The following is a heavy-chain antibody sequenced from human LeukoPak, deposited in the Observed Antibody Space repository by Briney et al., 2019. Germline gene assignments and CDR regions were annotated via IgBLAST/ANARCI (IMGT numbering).Heavy chain of an antibody. J-gene: IGHJ4*02. Sequence: GASVKVSCKASGYTFTSYAMNWVRQAPGQGLEWMGWINTNTGNPTYAQGFTGRFAFSLDTSVSTAYLQISSLKAEDTAVYYCARDVLLEWPLWAFDYWGQGTLVTVSS. CDR3: ARDVLLEWPLWAFDY. V-gene: IGHV7-4-1*02. D-gene: IGHD3-3*01. CDR1: GYTFTSYA. CDR2: INTNTGNP.